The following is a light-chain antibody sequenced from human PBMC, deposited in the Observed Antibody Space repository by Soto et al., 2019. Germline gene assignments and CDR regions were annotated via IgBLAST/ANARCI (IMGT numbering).Light chain of an antibody. Sequence: QSVLTQPASVSGSPGQSITISCTGTSSDVGGYVYVSWYQHHPGKAPKLIIYEVSNRPSGISDRFSGSRSENTASLAISGLQPEDEAVYYCSSYSTPXLGVLFGGGTKVTVL. CDR1: SSDVGGYVY. V-gene: IGLV2-14*01. J-gene: IGLJ3*02. CDR2: EVS. CDR3: SSYSTPXLGVL.